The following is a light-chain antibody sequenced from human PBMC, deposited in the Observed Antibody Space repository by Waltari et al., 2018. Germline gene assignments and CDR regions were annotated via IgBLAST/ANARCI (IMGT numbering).Light chain of an antibody. V-gene: IGKV1-12*01. Sequence: IQMTQYPSSVSASVGDRVTITCRASRDISSWLAWYQQKPGTAPKLLIYAVSSLQSGVPSRFSGSGSGTYITLTISSLQPEDFAIYYCQQGHGLPLTFGGGTKVEIK. CDR1: RDISSW. CDR2: AVS. J-gene: IGKJ4*01. CDR3: QQGHGLPLT.